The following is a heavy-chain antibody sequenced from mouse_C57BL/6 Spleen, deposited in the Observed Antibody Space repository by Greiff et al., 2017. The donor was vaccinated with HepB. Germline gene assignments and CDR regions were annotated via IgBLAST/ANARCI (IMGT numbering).Heavy chain of an antibody. D-gene: IGHD1-1*01. J-gene: IGHJ2*01. Sequence: QVQLQQSGAELVRPGTSVKVSCKASGYAFTNYLIEWVKQRPGQGLEWIGVINPGSGGTNYNEKFKGKATLTADKSSSTAYMQLSSLTSEDSAVYFCARGDTTVVGHWGQGTTLTVSS. CDR3: ARGDTTVVGH. CDR1: GYAFTNYL. V-gene: IGHV1-54*01. CDR2: INPGSGGT.